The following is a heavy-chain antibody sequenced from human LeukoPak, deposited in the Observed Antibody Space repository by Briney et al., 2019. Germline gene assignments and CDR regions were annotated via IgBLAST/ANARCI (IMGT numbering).Heavy chain of an antibody. J-gene: IGHJ4*02. CDR1: GGSISSGDSY. D-gene: IGHD3-3*01. V-gene: IGHV4-30-4*01. CDR3: ASYPYYDFWSPEDY. CDR2: IYYSGST. Sequence: SETLSLTCTVSGGSISSGDSYWSWIRQPPGKGLEWIGYIYYSGSTYYNPSLKSRVTISVDTSKNQFSLKLSSVTAADTAVYYCASYPYYDFWSPEDYWGQGTLVTVSS.